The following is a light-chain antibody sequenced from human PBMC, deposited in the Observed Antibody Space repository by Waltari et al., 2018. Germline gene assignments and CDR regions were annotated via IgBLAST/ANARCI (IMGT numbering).Light chain of an antibody. Sequence: DIVMTQSPDSLAVSLGERATINCNSSQSVLYSSNNKNYLAWYQQKPGQPPKLLIYWASTRESGVPDRFSGSGSGTDFTLTISSLQAEDVAVYYCQQYYSTVRFGQGTKVEIK. J-gene: IGKJ1*01. CDR2: WAS. V-gene: IGKV4-1*01. CDR3: QQYYSTVR. CDR1: QSVLYSSNNKNY.